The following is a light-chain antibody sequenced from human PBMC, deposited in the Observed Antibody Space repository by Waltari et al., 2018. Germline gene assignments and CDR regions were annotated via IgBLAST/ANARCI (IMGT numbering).Light chain of an antibody. CDR3: QQSYSIPWT. V-gene: IGKV1-39*01. CDR1: QSISRD. Sequence: DIKMTQSPSSLCASVADRVTITCRASQSISRDLNWYQQKPGKAPKLLIYGASNLQSGVPSRFSGSESGTDLTLTISSLQPEDFATYYCQQSYSIPWTFGQGTKVEIK. J-gene: IGKJ1*01. CDR2: GAS.